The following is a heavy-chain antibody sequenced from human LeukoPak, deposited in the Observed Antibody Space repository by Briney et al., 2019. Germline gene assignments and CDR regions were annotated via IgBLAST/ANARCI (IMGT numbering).Heavy chain of an antibody. CDR2: IYYSGST. Sequence: SQTLSLTCTVSGGSISSGGYYWSWVRQHPGKGLEWIGYIYYSGSTYYNPSLKSRVTISVDTSKNQFSLKLSSVTAADTAVYYCARSEYLFPRHRALNWFDPWGQGTLVTVSS. D-gene: IGHD2/OR15-2a*01. V-gene: IGHV4-31*03. CDR3: ARSEYLFPRHRALNWFDP. J-gene: IGHJ5*02. CDR1: GGSISSGGYY.